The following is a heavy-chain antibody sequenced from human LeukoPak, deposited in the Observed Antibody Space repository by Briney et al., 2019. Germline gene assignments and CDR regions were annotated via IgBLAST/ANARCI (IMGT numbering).Heavy chain of an antibody. D-gene: IGHD6-13*01. V-gene: IGHV1-8*01. J-gene: IGHJ5*02. CDR3: AVRIAAARLGNWFDP. CDR1: GYTFTSYD. Sequence: GASVKVSCKASGYTFTSYDINWVRQATGQGLEWMGWMNPNSGNTGYAQKFQGRVTMTRNTSISTAYMELSSLRSEDTAVYYCAVRIAAARLGNWFDPWGQGTLVTVSS. CDR2: MNPNSGNT.